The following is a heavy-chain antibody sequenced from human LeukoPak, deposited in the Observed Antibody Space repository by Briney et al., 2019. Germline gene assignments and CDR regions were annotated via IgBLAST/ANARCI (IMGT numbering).Heavy chain of an antibody. CDR1: GGSISSYY. J-gene: IGHJ4*02. V-gene: IGHV4-4*07. Sequence: SETLSLTCTVSGGSISSYYWSWIRQPAGKGLEWIGRIYTSGSTNYNPSLKSRVTMSVDTSKNQFSLKLSSVTAADTAVYYCASSRYDSSGYYGIIGYWGQGTLVTVSS. CDR2: IYTSGST. D-gene: IGHD3-22*01. CDR3: ASSRYDSSGYYGIIGY.